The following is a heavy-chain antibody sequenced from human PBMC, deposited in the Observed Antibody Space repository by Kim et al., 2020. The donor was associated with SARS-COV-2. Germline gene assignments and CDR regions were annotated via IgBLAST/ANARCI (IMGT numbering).Heavy chain of an antibody. Sequence: SETLSLTCTVSGGSISSYYWSWIRQPPGKGLEWIGYIYYSGSTNYNPSLKSRVTISVDTSKNQFSLKLSSVTAADTAVYYCARVGTMVRAIDYWGQGTLVTVSS. J-gene: IGHJ4*02. CDR3: ARVGTMVRAIDY. V-gene: IGHV4-59*01. D-gene: IGHD3-10*01. CDR1: GGSISSYY. CDR2: IYYSGST.